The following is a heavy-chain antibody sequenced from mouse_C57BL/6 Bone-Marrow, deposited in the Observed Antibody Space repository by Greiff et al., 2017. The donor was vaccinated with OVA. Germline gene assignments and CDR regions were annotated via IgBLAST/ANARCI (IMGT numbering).Heavy chain of an antibody. CDR3: ARRRYSNPQRDY. D-gene: IGHD2-5*01. V-gene: IGHV5-6*01. J-gene: IGHJ4*01. CDR2: ISSGGSYT. Sequence: EVQGVESGGDLVKPGGSLKLSCAASGFTFSSYGMSWVRQTPDKRLEWVATISSGGSYTYYPDSVKGRFPISRDNAKNTLYLQMSSRKSEDTAMDYCARRRYSNPQRDYRGQGTSVTVSS. CDR1: GFTFSSYG.